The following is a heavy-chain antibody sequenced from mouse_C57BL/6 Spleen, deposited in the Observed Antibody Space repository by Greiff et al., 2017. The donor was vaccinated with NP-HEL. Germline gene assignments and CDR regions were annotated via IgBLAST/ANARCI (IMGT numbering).Heavy chain of an antibody. D-gene: IGHD2-4*01. Sequence: EVQLVESGGGLVKPGGSLKLSCAASGFTFSDYGMHWVRQAPEKGLEWVAYISSGSSTIYYADTVKGRFTISRDNAKNTLFLQMTSLRSEDTAMYYCARLDYEEYAMDYWGQGTSVTVSS. CDR3: ARLDYEEYAMDY. CDR1: GFTFSDYG. CDR2: ISSGSSTI. J-gene: IGHJ4*01. V-gene: IGHV5-17*01.